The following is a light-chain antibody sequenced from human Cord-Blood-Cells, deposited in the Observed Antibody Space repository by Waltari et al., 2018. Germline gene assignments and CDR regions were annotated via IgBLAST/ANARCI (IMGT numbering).Light chain of an antibody. CDR3: QQSYSTLT. V-gene: IGKV1-39*01. Sequence: DRVTITCRSSQSISSYLNWYQHKPGKAPKLLIYAASSLQSGVPSRFSGSGSGTDFTLTISSLQPEDFATYYCQQSYSTLTFGGGTKVEIK. J-gene: IGKJ4*01. CDR2: AAS. CDR1: QSISSY.